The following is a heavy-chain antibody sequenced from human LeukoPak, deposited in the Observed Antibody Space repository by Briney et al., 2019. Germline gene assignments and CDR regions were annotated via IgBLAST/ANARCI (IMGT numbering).Heavy chain of an antibody. CDR3: ARVGYSYGFDY. V-gene: IGHV1-46*01. CDR1: GYTFTSYY. CDR2: INPSGGST. D-gene: IGHD5-18*01. Sequence: ASVKVSCKASGYTFTSYYMHWVRQAPGQGLEWMGIINPSGGSTSYAQKFQGRVTMTRDTSTSTVYMELSSLRFEDTAVYYCARVGYSYGFDYWGRGTLVTVSS. J-gene: IGHJ4*02.